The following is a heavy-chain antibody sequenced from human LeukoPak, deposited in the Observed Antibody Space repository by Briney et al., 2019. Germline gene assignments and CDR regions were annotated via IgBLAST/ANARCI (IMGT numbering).Heavy chain of an antibody. CDR2: IYYSGST. Sequence: SETLSLTCTVSGGSLSSYYWNWIRQPPGKGLEWIGYIYYSGSTNYNPSLKSRVTISVDTSKNQFSLKLSSVTAADTAVYYCARQRMGGYDPYYFDYWGQGTLVTVSS. CDR1: GGSLSSYY. J-gene: IGHJ4*02. D-gene: IGHD5-12*01. CDR3: ARQRMGGYDPYYFDY. V-gene: IGHV4-59*01.